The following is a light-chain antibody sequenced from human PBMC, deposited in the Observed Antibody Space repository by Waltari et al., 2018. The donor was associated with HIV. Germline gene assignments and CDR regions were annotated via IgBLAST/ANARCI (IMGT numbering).Light chain of an antibody. V-gene: IGLV2-23*02. CDR2: EVS. CDR1: RSDVGSSNL. Sequence: QSALTHPASVSGSPGQSLTISCSGTRSDVGSSNLVSWYQQYPGQVPKLMIYEVSKRPSGVSNRFSGSKSGNTASLTISGLQAEDEADYYCCSYAGSSTPFVFGTATKVTVL. CDR3: CSYAGSSTPFV. J-gene: IGLJ1*01.